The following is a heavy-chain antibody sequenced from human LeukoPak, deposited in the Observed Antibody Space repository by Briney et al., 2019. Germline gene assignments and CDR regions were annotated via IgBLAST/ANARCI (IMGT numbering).Heavy chain of an antibody. V-gene: IGHV3-11*04. J-gene: IGHJ3*02. D-gene: IGHD3-22*01. Sequence: GGSLGLSCAASGFTFSDYYMSWIRQAPGKGLEWVSYIGTSGSTKYYADSVKGRFTISRDNAKNSLYLQMNSLRAEDTAVYYCASRMYYYDTSGYSSDAFDIWGQGTMVTVSS. CDR3: ASRMYYYDTSGYSSDAFDI. CDR1: GFTFSDYY. CDR2: IGTSGSTK.